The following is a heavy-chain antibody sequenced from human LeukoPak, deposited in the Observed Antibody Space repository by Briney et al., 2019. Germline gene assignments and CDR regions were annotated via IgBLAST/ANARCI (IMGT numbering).Heavy chain of an antibody. D-gene: IGHD4-11*01. CDR3: ARGGTDYSNRLLDY. CDR2: IFPNSGGT. J-gene: IGHJ4*02. CDR1: GFTFTGYS. Sequence: GASVKVSCKASGFTFTGYSMHWVRQAPGQGLEVMGWIFPNSGGTNYAQKFQGRVTMTRDTSISIAYMELSNLKSDDTAVYYCARGGTDYSNRLLDYWGQGTLVTVSS. V-gene: IGHV1-2*02.